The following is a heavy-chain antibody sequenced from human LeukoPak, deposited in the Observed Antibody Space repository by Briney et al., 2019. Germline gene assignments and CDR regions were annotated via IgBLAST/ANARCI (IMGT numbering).Heavy chain of an antibody. CDR1: GFTFSSSS. CDR2: ISTSSSYI. D-gene: IGHD2-21*01. Sequence: PGGSLRLSCAASGFTFSSSSMHWVRQAPGKGLEWVSSISTSSSYIYYADSVKGRFTISRDNAKNSLFLQMNSLRSDDTAVYYCARSSSVTIPGYYFDYWGQGTLVTVSS. J-gene: IGHJ4*02. V-gene: IGHV3-21*04. CDR3: ARSSSVTIPGYYFDY.